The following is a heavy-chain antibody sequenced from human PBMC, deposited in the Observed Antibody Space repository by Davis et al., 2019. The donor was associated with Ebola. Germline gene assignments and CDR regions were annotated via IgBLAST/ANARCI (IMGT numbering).Heavy chain of an antibody. Sequence: AASVKVSCKASGYTFTSYAMHWVRQAPGQRLEWMGWINAGNGNTKYSQKFQGRVTITRDTSASTAYMELSSLRSEDTAVYYCARDSNYYGSGSYYIPHRPPPDHWGQGTLVTVSS. CDR3: ARDSNYYGSGSYYIPHRPPPDH. V-gene: IGHV1-3*01. CDR1: GYTFTSYA. D-gene: IGHD3-10*01. J-gene: IGHJ4*02. CDR2: INAGNGNT.